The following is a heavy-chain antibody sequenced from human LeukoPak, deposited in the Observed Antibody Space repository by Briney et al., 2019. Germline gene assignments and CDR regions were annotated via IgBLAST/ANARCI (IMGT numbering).Heavy chain of an antibody. CDR1: GFSISNYG. Sequence: GGSLRLSCAGSGFSISNYGMNWVRQAPGKGLEWVANIKQDGSEKYYVDSVKGRFTISRDNAKNSLYLQMNSLRAEDTAVYYCARMAAENWFDSWGQGTLVTVSS. CDR2: IKQDGSEK. CDR3: ARMAAENWFDS. J-gene: IGHJ5*01. D-gene: IGHD6-13*01. V-gene: IGHV3-7*02.